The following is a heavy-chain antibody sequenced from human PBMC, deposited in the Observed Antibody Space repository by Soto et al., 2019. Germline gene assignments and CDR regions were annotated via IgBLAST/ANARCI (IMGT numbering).Heavy chain of an antibody. CDR3: ARQMTTVRHTPGYYYYGMDV. D-gene: IGHD4-17*01. V-gene: IGHV1-69*01. Sequence: QVQLVQSGAEVKKPGSSVKVSCKASGGTFSSYAISWVRQAPGQGLEWMGGIIPIFGTANYAQKFQGRVTIPGDESTSTAYRERRSVRSEDTAVYYCARQMTTVRHTPGYYYYGMDVWGQGTTVTVSS. J-gene: IGHJ6*02. CDR2: IIPIFGTA. CDR1: GGTFSSYA.